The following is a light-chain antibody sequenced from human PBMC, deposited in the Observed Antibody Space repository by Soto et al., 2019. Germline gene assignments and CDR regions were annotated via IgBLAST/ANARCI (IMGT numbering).Light chain of an antibody. CDR1: SSDVGGYNY. CDR3: SSDSTSRSVRYV. CDR2: DVS. J-gene: IGLJ1*01. Sequence: QSALPQPASVSGSPGQSITISCTGTSSDVGGYNYISWYQQHPGRGPKLMIYDVSNRPSGVSNRFSGSQYGNTDSLTISGLQAEDEADYYCSSDSTSRSVRYVFGTGTKLTVL. V-gene: IGLV2-14*03.